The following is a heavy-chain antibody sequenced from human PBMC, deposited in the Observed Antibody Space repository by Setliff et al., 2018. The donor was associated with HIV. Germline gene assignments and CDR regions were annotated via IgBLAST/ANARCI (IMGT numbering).Heavy chain of an antibody. Sequence: SETLSLTCDVSGDSISSSNYFWGWIRQPPGKGLEWIGSFHPSGSTSYNPSLRSRVTLSVDTSKNQFSLKLTSVTVADTAVYYCAGYTSGWYAPYWGQGTLVTVSS. CDR3: AGYTSGWYAPY. V-gene: IGHV4-39*07. CDR1: GDSISSSNYF. CDR2: FHPSGST. J-gene: IGHJ4*02. D-gene: IGHD6-19*01.